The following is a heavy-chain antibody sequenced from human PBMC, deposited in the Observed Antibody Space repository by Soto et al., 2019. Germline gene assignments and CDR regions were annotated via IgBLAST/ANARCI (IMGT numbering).Heavy chain of an antibody. CDR3: ARDLAGGDRYYDFWSGYPPYFSSGMDV. Sequence: SHTQSRTCDLPVYSVSSNSAASNWIRKSASRGREWLGRIYYRSKLYNDYAVYVKSRITINPDTSKNQFSLQLNSVTPEDTAVYYCARDLAGGDRYYDFWSGYPPYFSSGMDVWGQGTTVTVSS. V-gene: IGHV6-1*01. CDR1: VYSVSSNSAA. J-gene: IGHJ6*02. D-gene: IGHD3-3*01. CDR2: IYYRSKLYN.